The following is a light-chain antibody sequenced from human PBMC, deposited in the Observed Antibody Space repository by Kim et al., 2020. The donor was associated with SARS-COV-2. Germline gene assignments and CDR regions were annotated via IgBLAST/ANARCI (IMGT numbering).Light chain of an antibody. CDR3: QQYSGYPLS. CDR1: QGISNY. V-gene: IGKV1-16*01. J-gene: IGKJ4*01. Sequence: DIQMTQSPSSLSASVGDRVTITCRASQGISNYLAWFHQQKPGKAPKSLIYATSSLQSGVPSRFSGGRSGTDFTLTISSLQPEDFGTYYCQQYSGYPLSFGGGTKVDI. CDR2: ATS.